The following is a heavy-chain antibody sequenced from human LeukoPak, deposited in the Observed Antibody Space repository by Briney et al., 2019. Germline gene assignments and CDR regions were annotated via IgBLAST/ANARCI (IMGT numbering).Heavy chain of an antibody. D-gene: IGHD2-2*01. J-gene: IGHJ5*01. CDR3: AKEPREYCSSTSCPNWFDS. V-gene: IGHV3-23*01. Sequence: GGPLRLSCAASGFTFNNYAMSWVRQAPGKGLEWVSAISASGGTTYYADSVKGRFTISRDNSENALFLQMNSLRAEDTAVYYCAKEPREYCSSTSCPNWFDSWGQGTLVTVSS. CDR1: GFTFNNYA. CDR2: ISASGGTT.